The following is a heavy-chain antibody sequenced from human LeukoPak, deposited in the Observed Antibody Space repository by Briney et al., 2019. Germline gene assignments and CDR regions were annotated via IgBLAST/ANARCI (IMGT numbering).Heavy chain of an antibody. J-gene: IGHJ3*02. CDR1: GGSFSGYY. V-gene: IGHV4-34*01. CDR3: ARVRTYYDSSGYYFPNAFDI. Sequence: SETLSLTCAVYGGSFSGYYWSWIRQPPGKGLEWIGEINHSGSTNYNPSLKSRVTISVDTSKNQFSLKLSSVTAADTAVYYCARVRTYYDSSGYYFPNAFDIWGQGTMVTVSS. CDR2: INHSGST. D-gene: IGHD3-22*01.